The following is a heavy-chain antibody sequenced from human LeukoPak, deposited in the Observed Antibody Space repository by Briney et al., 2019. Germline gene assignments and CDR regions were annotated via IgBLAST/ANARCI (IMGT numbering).Heavy chain of an antibody. CDR3: AKDMSYDSSGGFDY. CDR2: ISPTGSTT. CDR1: GFSFSGHW. V-gene: IGHV3-74*01. Sequence: GGSLRLSCTASGFSFSGHWMHWARQLPGKGLVWVSRISPTGSTTSYADSVKGRFTISRDNAKNSLYLQMNSLRAEDTALYYCAKDMSYDSSGGFDYWGQGTLVTVSS. J-gene: IGHJ4*02. D-gene: IGHD3-22*01.